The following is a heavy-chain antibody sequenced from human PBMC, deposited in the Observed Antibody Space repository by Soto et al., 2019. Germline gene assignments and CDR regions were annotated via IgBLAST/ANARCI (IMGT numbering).Heavy chain of an antibody. CDR2: IYYSGST. D-gene: IGHD3-10*01. CDR1: GGSISSYY. V-gene: IGHV4-59*08. J-gene: IGHJ4*02. CDR3: ARHNYGSGSTYFDY. Sequence: SETLSLTCTVSGGSISSYYWSWIRQPPGKGLEWIGHIYYSGSTNYNPSLKSRVTISVDTSKNQFSLKLNSMTAADTAVYYCARHNYGSGSTYFDYWGQGTLVTVSS.